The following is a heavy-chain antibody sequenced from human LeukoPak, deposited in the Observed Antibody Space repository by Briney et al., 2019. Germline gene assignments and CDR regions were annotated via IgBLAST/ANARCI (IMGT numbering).Heavy chain of an antibody. CDR3: AREEKDIVATMGGVEIGED. J-gene: IGHJ4*02. CDR2: INPNSGRT. CDR1: GYTFTGYY. Sequence: SVKDSCKATGYTFTGYYMHWVRQARGQGLEWMRCINPNSGRTNYAQKFQGRLIMTRDTSISTAYMEQSRLRSDDTAVYYCAREEKDIVATMGGVEIGEDWGQGTLVTVSS. V-gene: IGHV1-2*02. D-gene: IGHD5-12*01.